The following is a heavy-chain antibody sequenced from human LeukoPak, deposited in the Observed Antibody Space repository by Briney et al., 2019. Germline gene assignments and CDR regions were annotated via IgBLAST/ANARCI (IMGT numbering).Heavy chain of an antibody. CDR1: GYTFTGHY. D-gene: IGHD3-22*01. V-gene: IGHV1-2*02. CDR2: INPKNAGT. Sequence: AASVKVSCKASGYTFTGHYIHWVRQAPGQGLEWMGWINPKNAGTNYAQKFQGRVTMTRDTSTGTAYMELSRLRSDDSAVYYCARERYYYDSSGYYPDYWGQGTLVTVSS. J-gene: IGHJ4*02. CDR3: ARERYYYDSSGYYPDY.